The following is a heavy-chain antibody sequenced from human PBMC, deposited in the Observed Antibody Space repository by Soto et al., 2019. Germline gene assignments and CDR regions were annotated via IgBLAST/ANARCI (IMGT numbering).Heavy chain of an antibody. V-gene: IGHV3-7*03. CDR2: IKQDGSEK. Sequence: EVQLVESGGGLVQPGGSLRLSCAASGFTFSSYWMSWVRKAPGKGLEWVANIKQDGSEKYYVDSVKGRFTISRDNAKNSLYLQMNSLRAEETAGYYCASDRYSSSWLAYCGSGTVVVVSS. D-gene: IGHD6-13*01. CDR3: ASDRYSSSWLAY. CDR1: GFTFSSYW. J-gene: IGHJ5*01.